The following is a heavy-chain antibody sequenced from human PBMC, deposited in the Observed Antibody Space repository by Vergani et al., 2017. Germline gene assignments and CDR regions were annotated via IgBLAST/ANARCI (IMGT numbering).Heavy chain of an antibody. CDR1: GFTFSSYE. Sequence: EVQLVESGGGLVQPGGSLRLSCAASGFTFSSYEMNWVRQAPGKGLEWVSYISSSGSTIYYADSVKGRFTISRDNAKNSLYLQMNSLRAEDTAVYYCARYLRPAASSYYYCGMDVWGQG. CDR3: ARYLRPAASSYYYCGMDV. CDR2: ISSSGSTI. V-gene: IGHV3-48*03. J-gene: IGHJ6*02. D-gene: IGHD2-2*01.